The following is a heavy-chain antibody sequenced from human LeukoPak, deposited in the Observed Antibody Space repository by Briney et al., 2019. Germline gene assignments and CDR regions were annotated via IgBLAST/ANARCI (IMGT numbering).Heavy chain of an antibody. J-gene: IGHJ4*02. D-gene: IGHD4-17*01. CDR3: AAKLRVFDY. CDR2: IYYSGST. V-gene: IGHV4-39*01. CDR1: GGSISSSSYY. Sequence: SKTLSLTCTVSGGSISSSSYYWGWIRQPPGKGLEWIGSIYYSGSTYYNPSLKSRVTISVDTSKNQFSLKLSSVTAADTAVYYCAAKLRVFDYWGQGTLVAVSS.